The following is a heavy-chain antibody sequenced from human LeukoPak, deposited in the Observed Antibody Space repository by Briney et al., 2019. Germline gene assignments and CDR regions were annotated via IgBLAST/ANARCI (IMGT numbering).Heavy chain of an antibody. CDR2: INPSSGGT. V-gene: IGHV1-2*02. D-gene: IGHD2-15*01. CDR3: ARDFEVVAATDAFDI. J-gene: IGHJ3*02. CDR1: GYTFTGYY. Sequence: ASVKVSCKASGYTFTGYYMHWVRQAPGQGLEWMGWINPSSGGTNYAQKFQGRVTMTRDTSISTAYMELSRLRSDDTAVYYCARDFEVVAATDAFDIWGQGTMVTVSS.